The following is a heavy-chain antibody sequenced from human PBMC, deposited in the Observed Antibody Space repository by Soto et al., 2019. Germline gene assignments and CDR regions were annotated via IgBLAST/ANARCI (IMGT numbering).Heavy chain of an antibody. V-gene: IGHV4-59*01. CDR2: IHYSGTT. CDR1: GGSMRNYF. J-gene: IGHJ4*03. Sequence: SETLSLTCTVSGGSMRNYFWTWIRQPPGKGLEWIGYIHYSGTTSFFPSYNPSLRSRVTISEDTSKNQFSLKLLSVTTADTAVYFCAAGEASSRNLAPYYLDFWGQGTMVTVSS. CDR3: AAGEASSRNLAPYYLDF. D-gene: IGHD6-13*01.